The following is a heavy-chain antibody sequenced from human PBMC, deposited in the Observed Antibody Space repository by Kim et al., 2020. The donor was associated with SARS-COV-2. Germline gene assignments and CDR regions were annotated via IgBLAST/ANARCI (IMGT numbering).Heavy chain of an antibody. V-gene: IGHV4-34*01. J-gene: IGHJ6*03. CDR3: ARGSVRIAARFYYYYYMDV. D-gene: IGHD6-6*01. Sequence: SRVTISVDTSKNQFSLKLSSVTAADTAVYYCARGSVRIAARFYYYYYMDVWGKGTTVTVSS.